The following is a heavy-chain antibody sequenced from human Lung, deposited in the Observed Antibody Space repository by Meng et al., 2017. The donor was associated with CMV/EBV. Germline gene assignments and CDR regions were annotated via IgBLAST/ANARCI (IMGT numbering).Heavy chain of an antibody. J-gene: IGHJ6*02. Sequence: SVXVSXXASGYIFTSYGISWVRQASGQGLEWMGWISAYNGNTNYAQKLQGRVTMTTDTSTSTAYMELRSLRSDDTAVYYCARGGYCSSTSCYTSRYFYYYGMDVWGQGTXVTVSS. D-gene: IGHD2-2*02. CDR1: GYIFTSYG. V-gene: IGHV1-18*01. CDR3: ARGGYCSSTSCYTSRYFYYYGMDV. CDR2: ISAYNGNT.